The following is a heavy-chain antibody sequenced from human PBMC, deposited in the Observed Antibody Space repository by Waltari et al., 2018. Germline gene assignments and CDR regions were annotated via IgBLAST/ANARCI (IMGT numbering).Heavy chain of an antibody. V-gene: IGHV3-23*01. CDR3: AKGTERYGGWAPIFDS. D-gene: IGHD6-19*01. J-gene: IGHJ4*02. CDR1: GFATSNYD. Sequence: EVQLLESGGDLVQTGGSLRLSCAASGFATSNYDLSWVRQAPGKGLEWVSVISTSGGSAKYADSVQDRFTISRDNSKKTLHLQMNSLRVEDTAVYYCAKGTERYGGWAPIFDSWGQGTQVTVSS. CDR2: ISTSGGSA.